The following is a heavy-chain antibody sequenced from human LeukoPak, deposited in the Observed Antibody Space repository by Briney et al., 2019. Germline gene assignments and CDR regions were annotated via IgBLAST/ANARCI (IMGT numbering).Heavy chain of an antibody. D-gene: IGHD6-19*01. V-gene: IGHV3-30-3*01. CDR1: GFTFSSYA. CDR2: ISYDGSNK. CDR3: ARAGEYSSGWYFDY. J-gene: IGHJ4*02. Sequence: GRSLRLSCAASGFTFSSYAMHWVRQAPGKGLEWVAVISYDGSNKYYADSVKGRFTISRDNSKNTLYLQMNSLRAEDTAVYYCARAGEYSSGWYFDYWGQGTLVPVSS.